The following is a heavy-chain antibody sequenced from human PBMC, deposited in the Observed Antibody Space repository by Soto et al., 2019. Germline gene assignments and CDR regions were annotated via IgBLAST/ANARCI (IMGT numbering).Heavy chain of an antibody. CDR2: ISYDGSNK. J-gene: IGHJ5*02. V-gene: IGHV3-30*18. D-gene: IGHD6-13*01. CDR3: AKDRIEAADPTSLGWFDP. CDR1: GFTFSSYG. Sequence: QVQLVESGGGVVQPGRSLRLSWAASGFTFSSYGMHWVRQAPGKGLEWVAVISYDGSNKYYADSVKGRFTISRDNSKNTLYLQMNSLRAEDTAVYYCAKDRIEAADPTSLGWFDPWGQGTLVTVSS.